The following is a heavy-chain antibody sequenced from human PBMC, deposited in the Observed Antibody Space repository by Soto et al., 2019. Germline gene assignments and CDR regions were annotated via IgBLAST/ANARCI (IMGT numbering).Heavy chain of an antibody. D-gene: IGHD2-2*02. J-gene: IGHJ6*02. CDR3: ASGDCSSTSCYTSPYYYYGMDV. V-gene: IGHV1-69*13. Sequence: SVKVSCKASGGTFSSYAISWVRQAPGQGLEWMGGSIPIFGTANYAQKFQGRVTITADESTSTAYMELSSLRSEDTAVYYCASGDCSSTSCYTSPYYYYGMDVWGQGTTVTVSS. CDR2: SIPIFGTA. CDR1: GGTFSSYA.